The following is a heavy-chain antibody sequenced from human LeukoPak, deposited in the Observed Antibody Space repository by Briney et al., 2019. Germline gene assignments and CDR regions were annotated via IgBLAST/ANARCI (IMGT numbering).Heavy chain of an antibody. D-gene: IGHD5-18*01. V-gene: IGHV3-23*01. Sequence: GGSLRLSCAASGFTFSNFAMSWVRQAPGKGLEWVSGVSGNGGSTHYADSVKGRFTISRDNSKNTLYLQMNSLRAEDTAVYYCAKEGRIQRWPPDYWGQGTLVTVSS. CDR2: VSGNGGST. CDR1: GFTFSNFA. CDR3: AKEGRIQRWPPDY. J-gene: IGHJ4*02.